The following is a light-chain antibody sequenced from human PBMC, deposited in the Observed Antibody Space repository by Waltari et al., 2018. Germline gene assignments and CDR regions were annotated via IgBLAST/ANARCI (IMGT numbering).Light chain of an antibody. J-gene: IGLJ3*02. CDR3: CSYAGSYTWV. CDR1: SSDVGNYNL. Sequence: QSALTQPASVSGSPGQSITISFTGISSDVGNYNLVSWYQQYPGKAPKVMIYDDNRRPSGVSDRFSGSKSGNTASLTISGVQAEDEADYYCCSYAGSYTWVFGGGTKLTVL. CDR2: DDN. V-gene: IGLV2-23*01.